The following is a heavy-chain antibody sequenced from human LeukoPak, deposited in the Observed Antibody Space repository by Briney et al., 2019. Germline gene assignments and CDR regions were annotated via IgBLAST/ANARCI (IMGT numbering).Heavy chain of an antibody. CDR3: AKVSESNYDILTGYYTPYYFDY. Sequence: GGSLRLSCAASGFTFSSYAMHWVRQAPGKGLEWVAVISYDGSNKYYADSVKGRFTISRDNSKNILYLQMNSLRADDTAVHYCAKVSESNYDILTGYYTPYYFDYWGQGTLVTVSS. CDR1: GFTFSSYA. V-gene: IGHV3-30*04. J-gene: IGHJ4*02. CDR2: ISYDGSNK. D-gene: IGHD3-9*01.